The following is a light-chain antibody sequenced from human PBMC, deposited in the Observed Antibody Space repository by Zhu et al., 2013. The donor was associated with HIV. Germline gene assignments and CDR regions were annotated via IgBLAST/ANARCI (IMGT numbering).Light chain of an antibody. CDR3: HSYDSSLNTWV. J-gene: IGLJ3*02. CDR1: NIGSKS. V-gene: IGLV3-21*03. Sequence: SYVLTQPPSVSVAPGKTARITCGGNNIGSKSVHWYQQKPGQAPVLVVYDDSDRPSGVPDRFSDSKSGTSASLAITGLQAEDEADYYCHSYDSSLNTWVFGGGTKLTVL. CDR2: DDS.